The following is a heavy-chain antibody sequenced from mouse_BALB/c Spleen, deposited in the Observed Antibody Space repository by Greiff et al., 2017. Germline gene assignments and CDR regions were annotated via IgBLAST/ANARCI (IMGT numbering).Heavy chain of an antibody. J-gene: IGHJ2*01. CDR3: ARDGGYFDY. CDR1: GYTFTSYW. V-gene: IGHV1-7*01. CDR2: INPSTGYT. D-gene: IGHD2-3*01. Sequence: QVQLKESGAELAKPGASVKMSCKASGYTFTSYWMHWVKQRPGQGLEWIGYINPSTGYTEYNQKFKDKATWTADKSSSTAYMQLSSLTSEDSAVYYCARDGGYFDYWGQGTTLTVSS.